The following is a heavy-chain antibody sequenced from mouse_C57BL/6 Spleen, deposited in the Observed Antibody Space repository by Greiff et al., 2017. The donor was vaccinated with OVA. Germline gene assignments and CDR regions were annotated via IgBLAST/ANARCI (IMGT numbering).Heavy chain of an antibody. V-gene: IGHV1-7*01. CDR1: GYTFTSYW. Sequence: VQLQQSGAELAKPGASVKLSCKASGYTFTSYWMHWVKQRPGQGLEWIGYINPSSGYTKYNQKFKDKATLTADKSSSTAYMQLSSLTYEDSAVYYCARSGLYGYDEGDYYAMDYWGQGTSVTVSA. CDR2: INPSSGYT. D-gene: IGHD2-2*01. CDR3: ARSGLYGYDEGDYYAMDY. J-gene: IGHJ4*01.